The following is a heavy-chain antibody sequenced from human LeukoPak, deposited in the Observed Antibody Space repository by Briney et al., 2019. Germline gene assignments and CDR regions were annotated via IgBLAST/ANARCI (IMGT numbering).Heavy chain of an antibody. J-gene: IGHJ4*02. CDR3: AKDTQGCCYSFDY. Sequence: PGGSLRLSCAASGFTFSSYAMSWVRQAPGKGLEWVSAISGSGASTYYADSVKGRFTISRDNSKNTLYLQMNSLRAEDTAVYYCAKDTQGCCYSFDYWGQGTLVTVSS. D-gene: IGHD2-21*02. CDR2: ISGSGAST. V-gene: IGHV3-23*01. CDR1: GFTFSSYA.